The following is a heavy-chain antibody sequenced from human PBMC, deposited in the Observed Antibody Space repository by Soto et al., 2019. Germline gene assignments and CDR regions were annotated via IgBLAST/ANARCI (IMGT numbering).Heavy chain of an antibody. Sequence: PSETLSLTCTVSGGSVSSSSYYWTWLRQPPGKRLEWIGYIYFSGTTEYNPSLKSRVAISFDTSKNQFSLKLSSVIAADTAVYYCAREGKRVSMVRGFDSWGQGTLVTVSS. CDR3: AREGKRVSMVRGFDS. J-gene: IGHJ4*02. CDR1: GGSVSSSSYY. V-gene: IGHV4-61*01. D-gene: IGHD3-10*01. CDR2: IYFSGTT.